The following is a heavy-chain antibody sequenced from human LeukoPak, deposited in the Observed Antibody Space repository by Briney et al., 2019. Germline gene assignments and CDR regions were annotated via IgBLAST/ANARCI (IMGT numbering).Heavy chain of an antibody. D-gene: IGHD6-19*01. CDR1: GDSVSSNSAT. J-gene: IGHJ4*02. V-gene: IGHV6-1*01. CDR2: TYYRSKWSN. Sequence: SQTLSLTCAISGDSVSSNSATWNWIRKSPSRGLEWLGRTYYRSKWSNDYAVSVQSRITINPDTSKNQISLQLNSVTPEDTAVYYCARDWYSSGWYRFDYWGQGTLVTVSS. CDR3: ARDWYSSGWYRFDY.